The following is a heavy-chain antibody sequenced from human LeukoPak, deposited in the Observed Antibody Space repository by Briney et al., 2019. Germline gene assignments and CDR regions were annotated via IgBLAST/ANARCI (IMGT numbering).Heavy chain of an antibody. D-gene: IGHD5-18*01. CDR1: GFTFSSCW. CDR3: ARGGYSYGYYFDY. Sequence: GGSLRLSCAASGFTFSSCWMHWVRQAPGKGLVWVSRINSDGSSTSYADSVKGRFTISRDNAKNTLYLQMNSLRAEDTAVYYCARGGYSYGYYFDYWGQGTLVTVSS. V-gene: IGHV3-74*01. CDR2: INSDGSST. J-gene: IGHJ4*02.